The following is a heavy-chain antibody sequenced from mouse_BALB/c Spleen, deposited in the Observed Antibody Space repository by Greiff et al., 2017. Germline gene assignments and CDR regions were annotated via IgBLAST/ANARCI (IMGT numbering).Heavy chain of an antibody. CDR1: GFTFSDYY. Sequence: EVKLVESGGGLVKPGGSLKLSCAASGFTFSDYYMYWVRQTPEKRLEWVATISDGGSYTYYPDSVKGRFTISRDNAKNNLYLQMSSLKSEDTAMYYCARPGGKGAWFAYWGQGTLVTVSA. CDR3: ARPGGKGAWFAY. D-gene: IGHD1-3*01. V-gene: IGHV5-4*02. J-gene: IGHJ3*01. CDR2: ISDGGSYT.